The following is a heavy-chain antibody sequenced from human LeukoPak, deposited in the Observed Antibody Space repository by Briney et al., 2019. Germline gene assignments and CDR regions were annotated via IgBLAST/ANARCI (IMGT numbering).Heavy chain of an antibody. D-gene: IGHD4-17*01. J-gene: IGHJ4*02. CDR3: TRDSGLTTVTTYWDY. CDR2: ISSSSSYT. Sequence: GGALRLSCAASGFTFSDYYMSWIRQAPGKGREWVSYISSSSSYTNYADSVKGRFTISRDNAKNSLYLQMNSLRAEDTAVYYCTRDSGLTTVTTYWDYWGQGTLVTVSS. V-gene: IGHV3-11*05. CDR1: GFTFSDYY.